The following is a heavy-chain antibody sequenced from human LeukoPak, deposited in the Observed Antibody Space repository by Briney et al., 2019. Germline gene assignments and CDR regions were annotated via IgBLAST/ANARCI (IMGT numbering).Heavy chain of an antibody. CDR1: GFTFSGSA. V-gene: IGHV3-73*01. CDR3: TRKGAYYYYMDV. J-gene: IGHJ6*03. CDR2: IRSKANSYAT. Sequence: TGGSLRLSCAASGFTFSGSAIHWVRQASGKGLEWVGRIRSKANSYATAYAASVKGRFTISRDDSKNTAYLQMNSLKTEDTAVYYCTRKGAYYYYMDVWGKGTTVTISS.